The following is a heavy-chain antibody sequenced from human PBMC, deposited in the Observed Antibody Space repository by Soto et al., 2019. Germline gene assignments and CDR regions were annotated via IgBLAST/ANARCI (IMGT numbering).Heavy chain of an antibody. V-gene: IGHV5-51*01. CDR1: GYSFTNYW. CDR3: ARSPHEYYYDSSGYYFKPLYFDY. D-gene: IGHD3-22*01. CDR2: IYPGDSDT. Sequence: PXESLTIFFTGSGYSFTNYWIGLVRQMPGKGLEWMGIIYPGDSDTRYSPSFQGQVTISADKSISTAYLQWSSLKASDTAMYYCARSPHEYYYDSSGYYFKPLYFDYWGQGTLVTVYS. J-gene: IGHJ4*02.